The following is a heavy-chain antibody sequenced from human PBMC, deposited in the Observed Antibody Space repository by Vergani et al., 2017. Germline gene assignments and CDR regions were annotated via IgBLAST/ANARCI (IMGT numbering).Heavy chain of an antibody. CDR2: VFYGGRT. Sequence: QMQLQESGPGLVKPSETLSLSCTVSGDSISTSSYAWGWIHQPPVKTLEWIGTVFYGGRTSYNPSLKSRVTLSLDTSKKQISLHLTSVTAADTAVYYCARHISVVRPSSMTAFDYWGQGTLVTVSS. J-gene: IGHJ4*02. D-gene: IGHD2-21*01. CDR1: GDSISTSSYA. V-gene: IGHV4-39*01. CDR3: ARHISVVRPSSMTAFDY.